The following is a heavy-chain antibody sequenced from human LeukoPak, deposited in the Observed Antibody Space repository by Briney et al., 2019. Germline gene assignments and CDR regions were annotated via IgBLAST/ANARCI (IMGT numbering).Heavy chain of an antibody. D-gene: IGHD3-16*01. V-gene: IGHV1-69*05. CDR1: GGTLSGYA. CDR2: IIPIYGTP. Sequence: SVKVSCKASGGTLSGYAISWVRQAPGQGLEWMGGIIPIYGTPHSAQKFQGRVTITTDESTSTAYMELSSLRSEDTAVYYCARDTRVDFGGLFDYWGQGTLVTVSS. CDR3: ARDTRVDFGGLFDY. J-gene: IGHJ4*02.